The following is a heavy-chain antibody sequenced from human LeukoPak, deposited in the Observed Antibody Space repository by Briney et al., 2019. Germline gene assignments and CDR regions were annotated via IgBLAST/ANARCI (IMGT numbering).Heavy chain of an antibody. CDR2: ISAYNRNT. D-gene: IGHD3-22*01. CDR1: GYTFTNYG. CDR3: ARDRFPGLTMIVVITPTIDY. Sequence: ASVKVSCKASGYTFTNYGISWVRQAPGQGLEWMGWISAYNRNTNYAQKLQGRVTMTTDTSTSTAYMELRSLRSDDTAVYYCARDRFPGLTMIVVITPTIDYWGQGTLVTVSS. J-gene: IGHJ4*02. V-gene: IGHV1-18*01.